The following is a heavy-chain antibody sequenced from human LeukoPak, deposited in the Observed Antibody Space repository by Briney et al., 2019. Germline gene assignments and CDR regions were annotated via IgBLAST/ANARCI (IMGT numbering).Heavy chain of an antibody. CDR2: ISYNGGT. J-gene: IGHJ5*02. Sequence: SETLSRPCTVSRDSLRNYYWNWIPQPPGKGPEGVGYISYNGGTKYNPPLQSRVTISMDTSNNQFSLNLRSVTAADTAVYFCARRVMMSGTGVPDTWLDPWGQGILVTVS. D-gene: IGHD1-26*01. CDR3: ARRVMMSGTGVPDTWLDP. V-gene: IGHV4-59*08. CDR1: RDSLRNYY.